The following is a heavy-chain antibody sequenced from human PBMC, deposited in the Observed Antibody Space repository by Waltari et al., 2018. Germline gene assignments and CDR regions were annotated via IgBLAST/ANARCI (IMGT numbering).Heavy chain of an antibody. J-gene: IGHJ4*02. CDR1: VYPFTGYP. CDR3: ARVASLYGDFSTVHY. Sequence: QVQLVQSGDAVKKPGASVKVSCEASVYPFTGYPIHWVRQDPGQGVEWMGRINPKTGGTLYAQKFQGRITLTSDASSRTAYLELGSLRSDDTAVIFCARVASLYGDFSTVHYWGQGTVVNVSP. CDR2: INPKTGGT. D-gene: IGHD2-21*01. V-gene: IGHV1-2*06.